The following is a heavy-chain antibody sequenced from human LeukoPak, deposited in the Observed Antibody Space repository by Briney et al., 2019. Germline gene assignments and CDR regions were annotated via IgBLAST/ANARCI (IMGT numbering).Heavy chain of an antibody. CDR3: ARSHYGDFVDY. CDR2: IYYSGST. CDR1: GGSISSYY. J-gene: IGHJ4*02. V-gene: IGHV4-59*01. Sequence: SETLSLTCTVSGGSISSYYWSWIRQPPGKGLEWIGYIYYSGSTNYNPSLKSRVTISVDTSKNQFSLKLSSVTAADTAVYYCARSHYGDFVDYWGQGTLVNVSS. D-gene: IGHD4-17*01.